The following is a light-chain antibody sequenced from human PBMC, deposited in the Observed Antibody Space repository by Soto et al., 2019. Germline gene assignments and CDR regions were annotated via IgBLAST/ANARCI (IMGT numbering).Light chain of an antibody. CDR1: SSDVGGYNY. CDR3: SSYTSSSTLYV. V-gene: IGLV2-14*01. Sequence: QSALTQPASVSGSPGQSITISCTGTSSDVGGYNYVSWYQHHPGKAPKLIIYEVSNRPSGVSNHFSGSKSGDTASLTISGLHAEDEADYYCSSYTSSSTLYVFGTGTKVTVL. CDR2: EVS. J-gene: IGLJ1*01.